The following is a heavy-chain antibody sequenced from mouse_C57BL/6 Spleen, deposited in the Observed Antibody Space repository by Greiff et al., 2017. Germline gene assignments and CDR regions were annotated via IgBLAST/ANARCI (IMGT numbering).Heavy chain of an antibody. Sequence: QVQLQQSGAELAKPGASVKLSCKASGYTFTSYWMHWVKQRPGQGLEWIGYINPSSGYTKYNQKFKDKATLTADKSSSTAYMQLSSLTYEDSAVYYCASLSYGSSGGFAYWGQGTLVTVSA. CDR3: ASLSYGSSGGFAY. D-gene: IGHD1-1*01. CDR1: GYTFTSYW. J-gene: IGHJ3*01. V-gene: IGHV1-7*01. CDR2: INPSSGYT.